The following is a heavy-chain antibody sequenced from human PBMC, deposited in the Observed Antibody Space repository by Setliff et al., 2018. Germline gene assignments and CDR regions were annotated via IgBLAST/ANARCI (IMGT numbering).Heavy chain of an antibody. CDR2: ISPSGST. CDR1: GGPINSDRYY. CDR3: ARSPSSGAYWNPRPFYSDY. J-gene: IGHJ4*02. D-gene: IGHD1-26*01. Sequence: KPSETLSLTCTVSGGPINSDRYYWGWIRQPPGKGLEWIGHISPSGSTTYNPPVKSRVTISLDTSKNNFSLKLDSVTAADTALYYCARSPSSGAYWNPRPFYSDYWARGTLVTVSS. V-gene: IGHV4-61*03.